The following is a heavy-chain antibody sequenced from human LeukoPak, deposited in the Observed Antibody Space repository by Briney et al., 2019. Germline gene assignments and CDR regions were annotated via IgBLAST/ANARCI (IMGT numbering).Heavy chain of an antibody. Sequence: ASVKVSCKVSGYTLTELSMHWVRQAPGKGLEWMGGFDPEDGETIYAQKFQGRVTMTEDTSTDTAYVELSSLRSEDTAVYYCATVTTGTTIYYYMDVWGKGTTVTVSS. J-gene: IGHJ6*03. CDR1: GYTLTELS. V-gene: IGHV1-24*01. CDR2: FDPEDGET. D-gene: IGHD1-1*01. CDR3: ATVTTGTTIYYYMDV.